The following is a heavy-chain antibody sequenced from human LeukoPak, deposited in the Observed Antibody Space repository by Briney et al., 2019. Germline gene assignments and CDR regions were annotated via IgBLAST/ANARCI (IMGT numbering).Heavy chain of an antibody. Sequence: PGGSLRLSCVASGFPFSSYWMSWVRQAPGKGLEWVANIKQDGSEKYYVDSVKGRFTISRDNAKNSLYLQMNSLRAEDTAVYYCATLDYFGSGSYYNVASWGQGTLVTVSS. J-gene: IGHJ4*02. V-gene: IGHV3-7*03. D-gene: IGHD3-10*01. CDR1: GFPFSSYW. CDR2: IKQDGSEK. CDR3: ATLDYFGSGSYYNVAS.